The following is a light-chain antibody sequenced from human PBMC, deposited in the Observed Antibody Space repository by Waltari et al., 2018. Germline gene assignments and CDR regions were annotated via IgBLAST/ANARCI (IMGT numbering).Light chain of an antibody. CDR1: KSIRTY. CDR2: AAS. V-gene: IGKV1-39*01. Sequence: DIQMTQSPSSLSASVGDRVTINCRASKSIRTYLNWYQQKPGKAPKLLIFAASSLQSGVPSRFSGSGSGTDFTLTIRSLQPEDFATYYCQQTYNSPPWTFGQGTKVEIK. J-gene: IGKJ1*01. CDR3: QQTYNSPPWT.